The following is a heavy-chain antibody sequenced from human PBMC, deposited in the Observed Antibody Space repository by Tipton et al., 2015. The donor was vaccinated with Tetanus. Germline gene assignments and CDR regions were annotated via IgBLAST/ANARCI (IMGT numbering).Heavy chain of an antibody. Sequence: LRLSCTVSGGSVRSGSYSWNWIRQPPGKGLEWLAYVSYSGRTNSNYFLKSRITVSQDTSKNQFSLRLTSVTAADTAVYYCARGDYYGSGTYDVWGQGTTVTVPS. J-gene: IGHJ6*02. CDR2: VSYSGRT. D-gene: IGHD3-10*01. CDR1: GGSVRSGSYS. V-gene: IGHV4-61*01. CDR3: ARGDYYGSGTYDV.